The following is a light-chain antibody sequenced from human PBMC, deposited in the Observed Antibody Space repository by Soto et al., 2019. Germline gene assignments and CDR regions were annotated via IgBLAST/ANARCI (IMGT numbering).Light chain of an antibody. CDR1: QSLLHSNGYDS. V-gene: IGKV2-28*01. Sequence: EIVMTQSPLSLPVTPGEPASISSRFSQSLLHSNGYDSLDWYLQKPGQSPQLLIYLGSNRASGVPARFSGSGSGTDSTLKISRVEADDVGVYYCMQALQSPPTFGQGTKVEIK. CDR2: LGS. J-gene: IGKJ1*01. CDR3: MQALQSPPT.